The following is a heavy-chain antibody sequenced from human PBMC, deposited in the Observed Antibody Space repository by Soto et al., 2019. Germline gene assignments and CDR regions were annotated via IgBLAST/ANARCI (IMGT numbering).Heavy chain of an antibody. CDR3: ARHRWDFSSGYYQYGMDV. D-gene: IGHD3-3*01. J-gene: IGHJ6*02. CDR1: GYSFTSYW. CDR2: IDPSDSYT. Sequence: GESLKISCKGSGYSFTSYWISWVRQMPGKGLEWMGRIDPSDSYTNYSPSFQGHVTISADKSISTAYLQWSSLKASDTAMYYCARHRWDFSSGYYQYGMDVWGQGTTVTVSS. V-gene: IGHV5-10-1*01.